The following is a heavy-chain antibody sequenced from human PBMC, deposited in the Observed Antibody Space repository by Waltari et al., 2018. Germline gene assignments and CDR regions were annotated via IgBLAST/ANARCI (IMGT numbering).Heavy chain of an antibody. CDR1: GESFPGYF. D-gene: IGHD2-21*01. J-gene: IGHJ4*01. Sequence: VQLHQWGAGQLNPSETLSLTCAVSGESFPGYFWSWVRQSPGKGLEWLGSIHYSGSTNYNPTLESRLSLSVDTTKKQFSLKLTSVTAADAALYFCARYGEVPASYFFDHWGQGTLVTVSS. V-gene: IGHV4-34*01. CDR2: IHYSGST. CDR3: ARYGEVPASYFFDH.